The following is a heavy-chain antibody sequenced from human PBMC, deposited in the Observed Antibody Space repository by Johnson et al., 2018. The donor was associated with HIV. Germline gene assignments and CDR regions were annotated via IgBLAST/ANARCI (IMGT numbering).Heavy chain of an antibody. CDR3: ARDNEVTNAFDI. Sequence: QVQLVESGGGLVQPGGSLRLSCAASGFTFSSYAMSWVRQAPGKGLEWVAGMWYDGSKKNYADSVKGRFTISRDNSKKTLYLRMNSLKAEDTAVYYCARDNEVTNAFDIWGQGTMVTVSS. CDR2: MWYDGSKK. J-gene: IGHJ3*02. CDR1: GFTFSSYA. D-gene: IGHD4-11*01. V-gene: IGHV3-33*08.